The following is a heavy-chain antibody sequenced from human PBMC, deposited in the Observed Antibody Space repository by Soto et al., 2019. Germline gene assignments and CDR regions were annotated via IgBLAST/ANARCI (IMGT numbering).Heavy chain of an antibody. Sequence: GGSLRLSCAASGFTVSSNYMSWVRQAPGKGLEWVSTIYSGGTTYYADSVKDRFTISRDNSKNTLYLQMNSLRAEDTAVYYCASPAVVPAAIDAFDIWGQGTMVTVSS. CDR3: ASPAVVPAAIDAFDI. CDR1: GFTVSSNY. CDR2: IYSGGTT. V-gene: IGHV3-66*01. D-gene: IGHD2-2*01. J-gene: IGHJ3*02.